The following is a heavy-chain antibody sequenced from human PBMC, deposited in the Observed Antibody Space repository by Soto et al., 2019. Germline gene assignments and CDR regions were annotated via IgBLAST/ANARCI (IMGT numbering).Heavy chain of an antibody. J-gene: IGHJ4*02. CDR2: IYYSGST. Sequence: SETLSLTCTVSGGSFIPNYWAWIRQPPGKGLEWIGYIYYSGSTNYNPSLKSRVTISVDTSKNQFSLKLSSVTAADTAVYYCARSDGRYWGQGTLVTVSS. CDR3: ARSDGRY. CDR1: GGSFIPNY. V-gene: IGHV4-59*01.